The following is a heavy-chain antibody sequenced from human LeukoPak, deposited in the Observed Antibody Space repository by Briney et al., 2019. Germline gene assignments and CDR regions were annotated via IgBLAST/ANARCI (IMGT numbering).Heavy chain of an antibody. CDR2: LTWNSGSI. Sequence: GRSLRLSCAASGFTFDDYAMHWVRQAPGKGLEWVSGLTWNSGSIEYADSVKGRFTISRDSAKNSLYLQMNSLRAEDTAVYYCARALRYYYGSGSYPYFDYWGQGTLVTVSS. D-gene: IGHD3-10*01. CDR1: GFTFDDYA. V-gene: IGHV3-9*01. J-gene: IGHJ4*02. CDR3: ARALRYYYGSGSYPYFDY.